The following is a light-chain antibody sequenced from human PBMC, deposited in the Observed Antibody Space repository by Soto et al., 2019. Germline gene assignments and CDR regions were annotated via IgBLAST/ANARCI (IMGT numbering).Light chain of an antibody. CDR2: GSD. CDR1: GSNIGAGYG. CDR3: QSYDSNLSEV. V-gene: IGLV1-40*01. Sequence: VLTQSPSVPGAPGQTVTISCTGSGSNIGAGYGVQWYQQLPGTAPRLLIYGSDDRPSGVPDRFSASVSGNSASLAITGLQTEDEAVYYCQSYDSNLSEVFGPGTKVTVL. J-gene: IGLJ1*01.